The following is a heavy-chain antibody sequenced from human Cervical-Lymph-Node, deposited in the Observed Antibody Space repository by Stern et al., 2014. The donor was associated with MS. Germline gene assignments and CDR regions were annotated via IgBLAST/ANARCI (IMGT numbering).Heavy chain of an antibody. V-gene: IGHV1-69*05. Sequence: QDQLVQSGAEVKKPGASVKVSCKASGGTFNVYAINWLRQAPGQGLEWMGGIIPDIGTGNYAQKYQGRVTIISDASSRTSALQLSSLRSDDTAVYYCARDGRHTNNFGLDVWGQGTTVTVSS. CDR1: GGTFNVYA. J-gene: IGHJ6*02. CDR3: ARDGRHTNNFGLDV. CDR2: IIPDIGTG.